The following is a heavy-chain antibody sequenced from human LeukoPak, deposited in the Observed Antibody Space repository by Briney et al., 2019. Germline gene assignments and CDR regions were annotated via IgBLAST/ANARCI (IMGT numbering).Heavy chain of an antibody. CDR1: GGSISSSSYY. V-gene: IGHV4-39*07. Sequence: SETLSLTCTVSGGSISSSSYYWGWIRQPPGKGLEWIGSIYYSGSTYYNPSLRSRVTISVDTSKNQFSLKLSSVTAADTALYYCARGVTNYNWFDPWGQGTLVTVSS. D-gene: IGHD1-7*01. CDR2: IYYSGST. J-gene: IGHJ5*02. CDR3: ARGVTNYNWFDP.